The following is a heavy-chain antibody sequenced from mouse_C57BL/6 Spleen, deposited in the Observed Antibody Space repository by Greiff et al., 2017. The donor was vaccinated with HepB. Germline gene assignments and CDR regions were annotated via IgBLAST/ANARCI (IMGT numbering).Heavy chain of an antibody. CDR2: IYPRDGST. D-gene: IGHD4-1*01. V-gene: IGHV1-85*01. CDR3: ARSLNLLTGTSWFAY. Sequence: QVQLQHSGPELVKPGASVKLSCKASGYTFTSYDINWVKQRPGQGLEWIGWIYPRDGSTKYNEKFKGKATLTVDTSSSTAYMELHSLTSEDSAVYFCARSLNLLTGTSWFAYWGQGTLVTVSA. J-gene: IGHJ3*01. CDR1: GYTFTSYD.